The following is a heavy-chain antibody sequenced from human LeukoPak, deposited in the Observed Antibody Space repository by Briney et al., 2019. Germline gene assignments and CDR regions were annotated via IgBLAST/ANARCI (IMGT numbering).Heavy chain of an antibody. CDR3: ARAPPRLLNSFDY. D-gene: IGHD6-25*01. V-gene: IGHV3-30*04. CDR2: ISHDGGNE. CDR1: GFTFGNYA. Sequence: SGGSLRLSCAASGFTFGNYAMHWVRQAPGKGLEWVAVISHDGGNEDYADSVKGRFTISRDNSKNTLYLQMNSLRIEDMAVFYSARAPPRLLNSFDYFGHGTLVTASS. J-gene: IGHJ4*01.